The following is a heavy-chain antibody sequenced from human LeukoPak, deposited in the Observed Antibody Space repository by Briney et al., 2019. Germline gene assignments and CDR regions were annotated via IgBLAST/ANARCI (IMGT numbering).Heavy chain of an antibody. V-gene: IGHV4-4*07. CDR3: ARVIAAAGTGAFDI. D-gene: IGHD6-13*01. Sequence: SETLSLTCTVSGSSISSYYWSWIRQPAGKGLEWIGRIYTSGSTNYNPSLKSRVTMSVDTSKNQFSLKLSSVTAADTAVYYCARVIAAAGTGAFDIWGQGTMVTVSS. J-gene: IGHJ3*02. CDR2: IYTSGST. CDR1: GSSISSYY.